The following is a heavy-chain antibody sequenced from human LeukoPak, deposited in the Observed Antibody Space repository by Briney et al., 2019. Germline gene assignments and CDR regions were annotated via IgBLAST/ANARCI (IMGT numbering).Heavy chain of an antibody. J-gene: IGHJ6*02. CDR2: IYYSGST. CDR1: GVSISSSSYY. V-gene: IGHV4-39*01. Sequence: PSETLSLTCTVSGVSISSSSYYWGWIRQPPGKGLEWIGSIYYSGSTYYNPSLKSRLTISVDTSKNQFSLKLSSVTAADTAVYYCAREQQLTTFYYYGMDVWGQGTTVTVSS. CDR3: AREQQLTTFYYYGMDV. D-gene: IGHD6-13*01.